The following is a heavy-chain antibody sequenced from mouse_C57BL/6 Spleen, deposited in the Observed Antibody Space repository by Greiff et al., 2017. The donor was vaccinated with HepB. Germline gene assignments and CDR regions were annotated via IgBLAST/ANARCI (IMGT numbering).Heavy chain of an antibody. V-gene: IGHV3-6*01. Sequence: EVKLMESGPGLVKPSQSLSLTCSVTGYSITSGYYWNWIRQFPGNKLEWMGDISYDGSNNYNPSLKNRISITRDTSKNQFFLKLNSVTTEDTATYYCARSCSSYDWYFDVWGTGTTVTVSS. CDR1: GYSITSGYY. CDR2: ISYDGSN. CDR3: ARSCSSYDWYFDV. J-gene: IGHJ1*03. D-gene: IGHD1-1*01.